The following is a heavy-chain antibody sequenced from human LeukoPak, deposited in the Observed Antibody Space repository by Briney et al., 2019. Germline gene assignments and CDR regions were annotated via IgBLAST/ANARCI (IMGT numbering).Heavy chain of an antibody. Sequence: GRCLRLSCAPSAFTFSTYAMTWDRQAPGKGLGWVSAISGGGDSTYRADSVRGRLTVSRDNSKNTLYLQLKRLRAEETAVYYCAKMGGDYNLYYYYTDVWGKGTTVTVSS. CDR1: AFTFSTYA. J-gene: IGHJ6*03. V-gene: IGHV3-23*01. CDR2: ISGGGDST. CDR3: AKMGGDYNLYYYYTDV. D-gene: IGHD4-17*01.